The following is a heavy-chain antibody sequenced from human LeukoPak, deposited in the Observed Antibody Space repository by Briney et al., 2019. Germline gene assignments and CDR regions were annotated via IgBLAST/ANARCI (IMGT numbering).Heavy chain of an antibody. CDR1: GFTFSSYA. J-gene: IGHJ4*02. Sequence: GGSLRLSCAASGFTFSSYAMSWVRQAPGKGLGWISAITDSGGDTYHADSVKGRFTISRDNSKNTLYLQMNSLRAEDTAVYYCAVLYSGYDEFDYWGQGTLVTVSS. CDR2: ITDSGGDT. D-gene: IGHD5-12*01. CDR3: AVLYSGYDEFDY. V-gene: IGHV3-23*01.